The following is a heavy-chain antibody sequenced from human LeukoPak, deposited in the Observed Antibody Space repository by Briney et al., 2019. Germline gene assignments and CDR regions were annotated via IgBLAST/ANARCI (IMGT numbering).Heavy chain of an antibody. CDR1: RFTFRSYS. D-gene: IGHD3-22*01. V-gene: IGHV3-21*01. J-gene: IGHJ4*02. CDR3: ARGDSDDSSGYSYTGLDY. CDR2: ISSSSSYI. Sequence: GGSLRLSCAASRFTFRSYSMNWVRQAPGKGLDWVSSISSSSSYIYYADSVKGRFTISRDNAKNSLYLQMNSLRAEDTAVYYCARGDSDDSSGYSYTGLDYWGQGTLVTVSS.